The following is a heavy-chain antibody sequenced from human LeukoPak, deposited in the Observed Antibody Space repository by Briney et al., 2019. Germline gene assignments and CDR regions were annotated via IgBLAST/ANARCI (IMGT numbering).Heavy chain of an antibody. CDR2: IWYDGSNK. D-gene: IGHD6-19*01. Sequence: GGSLRLSCAATGFTFSSYGMHSVRQAPGKGLEWVAVIWYDGSNKYYADSVKGRFTISRDNSKNTLYLQMNSLRAEDTAVYYCAKGAVAGNYAEYFQHWGQGTLVTVSS. CDR1: GFTFSSYG. V-gene: IGHV3-33*06. CDR3: AKGAVAGNYAEYFQH. J-gene: IGHJ1*01.